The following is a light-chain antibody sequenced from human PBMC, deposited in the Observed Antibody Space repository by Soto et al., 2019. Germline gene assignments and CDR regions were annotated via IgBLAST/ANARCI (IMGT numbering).Light chain of an antibody. Sequence: IQLTQSPSSLSSSVGGRVTITCRASQTISSSLAWYQQKPGIAPKLLIYAASTLQSGVPSRFSGSGSGTDFTLTISSLQPEDFATYYCQQLNSYPFTFGQGTRLEIK. CDR2: AAS. J-gene: IGKJ5*01. V-gene: IGKV1-9*01. CDR1: QTISSS. CDR3: QQLNSYPFT.